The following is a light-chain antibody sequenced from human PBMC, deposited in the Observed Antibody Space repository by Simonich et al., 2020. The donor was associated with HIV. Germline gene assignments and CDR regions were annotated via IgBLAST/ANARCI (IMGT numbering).Light chain of an antibody. CDR3: SSYTSSNTWV. CDR2: DVN. J-gene: IGLJ3*02. CDR1: SSDVGGYNY. V-gene: IGLV2-14*01. Sequence: QSALTQPASVSGSPGQSITISCTGTSSDVGGYNYVSWYQQHPGKAPKLMIYDVNKRPSGVSHRFSGSKSGNTASLTISGLQADDEANYYCSSYTSSNTWVFGGWTKLTVL.